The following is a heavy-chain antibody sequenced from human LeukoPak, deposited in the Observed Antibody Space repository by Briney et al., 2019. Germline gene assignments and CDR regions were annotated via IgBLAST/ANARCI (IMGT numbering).Heavy chain of an antibody. V-gene: IGHV1-18*01. D-gene: IGHD3-22*01. Sequence: ASVKVSCKASGYTFTSYGISWVRQAPGQGLEWMGWISAYNGNTNYAQKLQGRVTMTTDTSTSTAYMELRSLRSDDTAVYYCARAEGYYDSPAQGGYWGQGTLVTVSS. CDR2: ISAYNGNT. J-gene: IGHJ4*02. CDR1: GYTFTSYG. CDR3: ARAEGYYDSPAQGGY.